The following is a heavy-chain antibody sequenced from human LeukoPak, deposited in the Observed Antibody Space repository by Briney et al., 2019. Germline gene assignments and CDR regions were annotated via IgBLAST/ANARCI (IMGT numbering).Heavy chain of an antibody. CDR3: ARFAGYSSGWHDY. D-gene: IGHD6-19*01. Sequence: SETLSLTCTVSGGSISSYYWSWIRQSPGKGLEWIGYVFYGGSTIYSPSHKSRVTISVDTSKNQISLKLTSVTAADTAVFYCARFAGYSSGWHDYWGQGALVTVSS. CDR2: VFYGGST. J-gene: IGHJ4*02. V-gene: IGHV4-59*01. CDR1: GGSISSYY.